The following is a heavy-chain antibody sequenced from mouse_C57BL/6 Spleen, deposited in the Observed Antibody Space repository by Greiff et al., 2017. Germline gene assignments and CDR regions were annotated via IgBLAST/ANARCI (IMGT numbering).Heavy chain of an antibody. CDR1: GFTFSSYA. CDR2: ISDGGSYT. Sequence: VQLQQSGGGLVKPGGSLKLSCAASGFTFSSYAMSWVRQTPEKRLEWVATISDGGSYTYYPDNVKGRFTISRDNAKNNLYLQMSHLKSEDTAMYYCARDEGDYFDYWGQGTTLTVSS. V-gene: IGHV5-4*01. CDR3: ARDEGDYFDY. J-gene: IGHJ2*01.